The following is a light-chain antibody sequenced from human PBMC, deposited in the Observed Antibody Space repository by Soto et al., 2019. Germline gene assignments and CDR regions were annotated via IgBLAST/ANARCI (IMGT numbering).Light chain of an antibody. CDR3: KQRSDWPPIT. CDR2: DAS. CDR1: QSVGDY. Sequence: TVLTQSPATLSLSPGERATLSCRASQSVGDYLAWYQQKPGQAPRLLIYDASNRAAGVPYRFRGSGSGTDFPLTISSVEPEDFGVYYCKQRSDWPPITFGQGTRLEIK. V-gene: IGKV3-11*01. J-gene: IGKJ5*01.